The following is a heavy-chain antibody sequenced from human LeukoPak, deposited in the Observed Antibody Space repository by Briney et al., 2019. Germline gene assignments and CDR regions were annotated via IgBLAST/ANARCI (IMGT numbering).Heavy chain of an antibody. Sequence: PSETLSLTCTVSGGSISSGSYYWSWIRQPAGKGLEWIGRIYTSGSTNYNPSLKSRVTMSVDTSKNQFSLKLSSVTAADTAVYYCAREGHDSTDAFDIWGQGTMVTVSS. J-gene: IGHJ3*02. CDR1: GGSISSGSYY. V-gene: IGHV4-61*02. D-gene: IGHD2/OR15-2a*01. CDR3: AREGHDSTDAFDI. CDR2: IYTSGST.